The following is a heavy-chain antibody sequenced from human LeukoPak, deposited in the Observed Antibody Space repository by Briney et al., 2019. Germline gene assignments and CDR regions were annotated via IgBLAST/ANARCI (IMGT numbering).Heavy chain of an antibody. CDR1: GYTFITYD. V-gene: IGHV1-2*02. D-gene: IGHD5-12*01. J-gene: IGHJ4*02. CDR3: ARTSHYVDIAATIPYGIYYFDY. Sequence: GASVKVSCKASGYTFITYDINWVRQATGQGLEWMGWINPNSGGTNYAQKFQGRVTMTRDTSISTAYMELSRLRSDDTAVYYCARTSHYVDIAATIPYGIYYFDYWGQGTLVTVSS. CDR2: INPNSGGT.